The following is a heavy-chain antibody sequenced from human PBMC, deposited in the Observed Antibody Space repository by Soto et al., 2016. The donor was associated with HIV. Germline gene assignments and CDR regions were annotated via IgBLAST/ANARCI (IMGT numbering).Heavy chain of an antibody. CDR3: ARDGEHMVRGVYGMDV. V-gene: IGHV1-2*02. D-gene: IGHD3-10*01. CDR2: INPNNGGT. J-gene: IGHJ6*02. Sequence: QVQLVQSGAEVKKPGASVKVSCKASGYIFTDYYLHWVRQAPGQGPEWMGWINPNNGGTNYAEKFQGRVTMTRDTSISTAYMELSSLRSEDTAVYYCARDGEHMVRGVYGMDVWGQGTTVTVSS. CDR1: GYIFTDYY.